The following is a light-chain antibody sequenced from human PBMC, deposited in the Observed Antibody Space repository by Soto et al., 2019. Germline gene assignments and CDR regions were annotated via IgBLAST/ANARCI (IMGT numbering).Light chain of an antibody. CDR1: EDINSR. CDR2: ASS. V-gene: IGKV1-12*01. Sequence: DIQMTHSPSSVSASVGDRVTISCRASEDINSRLAWYQQKQGEAPKVLISASSRLKSAVPSRFSGSGYGTDFTLTISSLQPEDFATYYCQQSHIVPPTFGQGTKVDIK. J-gene: IGKJ1*01. CDR3: QQSHIVPPT.